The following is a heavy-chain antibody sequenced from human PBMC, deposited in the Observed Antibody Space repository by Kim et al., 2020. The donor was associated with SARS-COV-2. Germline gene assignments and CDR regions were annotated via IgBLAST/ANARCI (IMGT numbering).Heavy chain of an antibody. Sequence: GGSLRLSCAASGFTFDDYAMHWVRQAPGKGLEWVSGISWNSGSIGYADSVKGRFTISRDNAKNSLYLQMNSLRAEDTALYYCAKDQQGSLVSAYGMDVWGQGTTVTVSS. V-gene: IGHV3-9*01. CDR2: ISWNSGSI. CDR1: GFTFDDYA. J-gene: IGHJ6*02. CDR3: AKDQQGSLVSAYGMDV. D-gene: IGHD7-27*01.